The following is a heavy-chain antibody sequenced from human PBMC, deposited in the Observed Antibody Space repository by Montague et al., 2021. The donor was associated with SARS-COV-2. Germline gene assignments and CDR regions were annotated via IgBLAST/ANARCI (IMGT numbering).Heavy chain of an antibody. D-gene: IGHD1-26*01. CDR3: ARQDAVGATTGFDY. Sequence: SLRLSCTAFGFTFSSYGMHWVRQAPGKGLEWVAVIWYDGSNKYYADSVKGRFTISRDNSKNSLFLQMNSLRAEDTAVYYCARQDAVGATTGFDYWGQGTLVTVSS. CDR1: GFTFSSYG. V-gene: IGHV3-33*01. J-gene: IGHJ4*02. CDR2: IWYDGSNK.